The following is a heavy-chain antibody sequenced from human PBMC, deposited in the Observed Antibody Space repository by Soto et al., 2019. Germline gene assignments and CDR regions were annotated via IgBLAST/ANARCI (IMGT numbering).Heavy chain of an antibody. D-gene: IGHD3-16*01. J-gene: IGHJ4*01. Sequence: GWSLRLSCVESGFNFINYAVAWVRQAPGKGLEWVSSISGSGRGSRPYYADSVQGRFTISRDHSKNIVSLQMDSLRVDDTAVYYCTRERSLVSFLFDYWGPGTLVTVAS. CDR2: ISGSGRGSRP. CDR1: GFNFINYA. V-gene: IGHV3-23*01. CDR3: TRERSLVSFLFDY.